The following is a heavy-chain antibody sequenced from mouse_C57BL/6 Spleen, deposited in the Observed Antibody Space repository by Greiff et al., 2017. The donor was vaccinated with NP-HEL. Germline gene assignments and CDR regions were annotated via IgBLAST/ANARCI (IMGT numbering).Heavy chain of an antibody. CDR2: INPSSGYT. V-gene: IGHV1-7*01. J-gene: IGHJ2*01. CDR3: ARGGNSDGYYFYYIDY. CDR1: GYTFTSYW. Sequence: QVQLQQSGAELAKPGASVKLSCKASGYTFTSYWMHWVKQRPGQGLEWIGYINPSSGYTKYNQKFKDKATLTVDKSSSTAYMQLSSLTYEDSAVYYWARGGNSDGYYFYYIDYWGQGTTLTVSS. D-gene: IGHD2-3*01.